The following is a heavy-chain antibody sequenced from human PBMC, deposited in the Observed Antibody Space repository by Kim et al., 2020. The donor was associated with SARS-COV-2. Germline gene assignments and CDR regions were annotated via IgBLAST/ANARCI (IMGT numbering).Heavy chain of an antibody. CDR2: ISYDGSNK. V-gene: IGHV3-30*04. Sequence: GGSLRLSCAASGFTFSSYAMHWVRQAPGKGLEWVAVISYDGSNKYYADSVKGRFTISRDNSKNTLYLQMNSLRAEDTAVYYCAIDDRMDVWGQGTTVTVSS. CDR1: GFTFSSYA. CDR3: AIDDRMDV. J-gene: IGHJ6*02.